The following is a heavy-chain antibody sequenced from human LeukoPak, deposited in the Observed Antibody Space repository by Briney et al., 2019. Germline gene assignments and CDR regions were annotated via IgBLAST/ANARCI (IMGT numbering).Heavy chain of an antibody. CDR2: INPTGGST. CDR3: ARDNSVGDNAWWFDP. D-gene: IGHD1-26*01. J-gene: IGHJ5*02. V-gene: IGHV1-46*01. CDR1: GYTFTSYY. Sequence: ASVKVSCKASGYTFTSYYMHWVRQAPGQGLEWMGLINPTGGSTGYAQKFQGRVTMTRDKSTSTDYMELSSLRSEDTAIYYCARDNSVGDNAWWFDPWGQGTLVTVSS.